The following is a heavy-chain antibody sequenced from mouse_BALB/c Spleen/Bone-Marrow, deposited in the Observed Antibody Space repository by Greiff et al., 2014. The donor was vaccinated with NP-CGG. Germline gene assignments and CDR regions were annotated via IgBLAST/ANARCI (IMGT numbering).Heavy chain of an antibody. CDR3: VRETPVVADFDY. J-gene: IGHJ2*01. D-gene: IGHD1-1*01. CDR2: IQYSGYT. V-gene: IGHV3-1*02. Sequence: VQVKESGPDLVKPSQSLSLTCTVPGYSITSGYGLAWDRPFPGKKMEWMGYIQYSGYTDYKPSLKSRISITRDTSKNQFFLQLNSVTTEDTATYYCVRETPVVADFDYWGQGTTLTVSS. CDR1: GYSITSGYG.